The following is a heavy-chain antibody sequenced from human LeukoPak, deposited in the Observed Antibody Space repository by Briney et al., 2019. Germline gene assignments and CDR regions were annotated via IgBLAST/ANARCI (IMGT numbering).Heavy chain of an antibody. CDR3: ARDGDYYDSSGLNWFDP. CDR2: TAHDESQK. Sequence: PRGSLRLSCAASGFSFSTYVMHWVRQAPGKGLEWVAVTAHDESQKYYADSVNGRFTISRDNAKNSLYLQMNSLRADDTAVYYCARDGDYYDSSGLNWFDPWGQGTLVTVSS. CDR1: GFSFSTYV. D-gene: IGHD3-22*01. J-gene: IGHJ5*02. V-gene: IGHV3-30*03.